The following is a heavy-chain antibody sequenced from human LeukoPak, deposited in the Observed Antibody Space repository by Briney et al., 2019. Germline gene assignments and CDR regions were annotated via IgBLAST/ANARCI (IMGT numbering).Heavy chain of an antibody. V-gene: IGHV4-61*02. CDR3: ARFLTVTTLRFDP. CDR1: GGSITGGDYY. D-gene: IGHD4-17*01. Sequence: SETLSLTCTVSGGSITGGDYYWSWIRQPAGRGLEWIGRVYTSGSTNYNPSLQSRVTVSIDTSKNQFSLKLSSVTAADTAVYYCARFLTVTTLRFDPWGQGTLVTISS. CDR2: VYTSGST. J-gene: IGHJ5*02.